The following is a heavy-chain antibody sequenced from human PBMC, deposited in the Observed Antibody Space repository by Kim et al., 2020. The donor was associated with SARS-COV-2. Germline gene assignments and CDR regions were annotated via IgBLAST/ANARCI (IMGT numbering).Heavy chain of an antibody. D-gene: IGHD6-19*01. Sequence: TKQSPKFRGRGTITRDTAASTAYMELSSLRSEDMAVYYCARGSGWAFDYWGQGTLVTVAS. J-gene: IGHJ4*02. CDR3: ARGSGWAFDY. CDR2: T. V-gene: IGHV1-3*01.